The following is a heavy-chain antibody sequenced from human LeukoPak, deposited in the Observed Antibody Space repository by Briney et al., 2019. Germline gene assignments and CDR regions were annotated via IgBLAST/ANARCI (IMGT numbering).Heavy chain of an antibody. V-gene: IGHV4-38-2*02. D-gene: IGHD5-12*01. Sequence: PSETLSLTCTVSGYSISSGYYWGWIRQPPGKGLEWIGSIYHSGSTYYNPSLKSRVTISVDTSKNQFSLKLSSVTAADTAVYYCARDMAFVGWLLINWLDPWGQGTLVTVSS. CDR2: IYHSGST. CDR3: ARDMAFVGWLLINWLDP. CDR1: GYSISSGYY. J-gene: IGHJ5*02.